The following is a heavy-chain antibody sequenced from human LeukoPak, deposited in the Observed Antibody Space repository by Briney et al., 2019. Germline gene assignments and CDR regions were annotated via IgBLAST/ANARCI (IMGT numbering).Heavy chain of an antibody. V-gene: IGHV3-30-3*01. J-gene: IGHJ5*02. D-gene: IGHD3-16*02. CDR1: GFTFSSYA. Sequence: GGSLRLSCAASGFTFSSYAMHWVRQAPGKGLEWVAVISYDGSNKYYADSVKGRFTISRDNSKNTLYLQMNSLRAEDTAVYYCARGVITFGGVIAWGQGTLVTVSS. CDR3: ARGVITFGGVIA. CDR2: ISYDGSNK.